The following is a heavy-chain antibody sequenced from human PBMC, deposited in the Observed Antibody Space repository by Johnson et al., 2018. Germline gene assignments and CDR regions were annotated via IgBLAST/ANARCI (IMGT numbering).Heavy chain of an antibody. CDR2: IRGSGGST. J-gene: IGHJ6*01. CDR3: AKLLPRYSSVPAVFYYHGMDV. V-gene: IGHV3-23*04. Sequence: VQLVESGGGLVQPGGSLRLSCAASGFTFSSYAMSWVRQAPGKGLEWVSAIRGSGGSTYYADSVKGRFTISRDNSKNTLYRQMNSLRAEDTAVYYCAKLLPRYSSVPAVFYYHGMDVWGQGTTVTGSS. D-gene: IGHD6-25*01. CDR1: GFTFSSYA.